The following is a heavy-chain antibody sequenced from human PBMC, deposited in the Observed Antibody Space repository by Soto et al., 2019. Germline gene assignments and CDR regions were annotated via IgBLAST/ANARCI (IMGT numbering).Heavy chain of an antibody. CDR1: GYTFTSYG. CDR2: ISAYNGNT. V-gene: IGHV1-18*04. Sequence: QVQLVQSGTEVKKPGASLKVSCKASGYTFTSYGISWVRQAPGQGVEWMGWISAYNGNTNYAQKLQGRVTVTTDTSTSTDYMELRSLRSDDTAVYYCARRGLRELLPFDYWGQGTLVTVSS. D-gene: IGHD1-26*01. CDR3: ARRGLRELLPFDY. J-gene: IGHJ4*02.